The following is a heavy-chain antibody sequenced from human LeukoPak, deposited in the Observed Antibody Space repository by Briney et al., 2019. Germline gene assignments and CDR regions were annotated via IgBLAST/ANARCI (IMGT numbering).Heavy chain of an antibody. D-gene: IGHD6-13*01. CDR3: ARCDSSSWDNWFDP. Sequence: ASVKVSCKASGYTFTSYDINWVRQATGQGLEWMGWMNPNSGNTGYAQKFQGRVTMTRNTSISTAYMELSSLRSEDTAVYHCARCDSSSWDNWFDPWGQGTLVTVSS. V-gene: IGHV1-8*01. CDR2: MNPNSGNT. J-gene: IGHJ5*02. CDR1: GYTFTSYD.